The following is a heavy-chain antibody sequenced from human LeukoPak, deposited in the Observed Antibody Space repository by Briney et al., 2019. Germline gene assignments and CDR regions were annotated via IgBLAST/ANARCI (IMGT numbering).Heavy chain of an antibody. V-gene: IGHV3-64*01. D-gene: IGHD3-3*01. J-gene: IGHJ4*02. CDR1: GFTFSRYP. CDR3: AGYDFWSGNIPHAY. Sequence: GGSLRLSCAAPGFTFSRYPMHWVRQAPGKRLEYVSAISSNGGSTYYANSVKGRFTISRDNSKNTLYLQMGSLRAEDMAVYYCAGYDFWSGNIPHAYWGQGNLVTVSS. CDR2: ISSNGGST.